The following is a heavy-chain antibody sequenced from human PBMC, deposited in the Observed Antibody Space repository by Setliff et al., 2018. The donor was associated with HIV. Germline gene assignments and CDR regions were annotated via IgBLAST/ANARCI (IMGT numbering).Heavy chain of an antibody. CDR1: GGSFSGYN. Sequence: SETLSLTCAVYGGSFSGYNWNWIRQPPGKGLEWIGEINHSGRIDHNPSLTSRAAIFVDTSKNQISLKLSSVTAADTAVYYCARQGQLGSEWGQGTLVTVSS. CDR2: INHSGRI. J-gene: IGHJ4*02. D-gene: IGHD1-1*01. CDR3: ARQGQLGSE. V-gene: IGHV4-34*04.